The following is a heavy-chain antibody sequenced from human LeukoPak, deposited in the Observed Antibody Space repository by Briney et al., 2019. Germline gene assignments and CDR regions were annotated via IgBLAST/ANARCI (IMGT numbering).Heavy chain of an antibody. CDR1: GYSISSGYY. CDR2: IYHSGRT. Sequence: SETLSLTCTVSGYSISSGYYWGWIRQPPGKGLEWIGSIYHSGRTFYNPSLKSRVTISVDTSKNQFSLKLSSVTAADTAVYYCARHPHYDILTGYYYYYMDVWGKGTTVTISS. D-gene: IGHD3-9*01. V-gene: IGHV4-38-2*02. CDR3: ARHPHYDILTGYYYYYMDV. J-gene: IGHJ6*03.